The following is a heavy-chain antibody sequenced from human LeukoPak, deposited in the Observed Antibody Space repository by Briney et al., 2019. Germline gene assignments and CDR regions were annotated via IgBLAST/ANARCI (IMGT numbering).Heavy chain of an antibody. CDR2: IYYSGIT. V-gene: IGHV4-61*05. J-gene: IGHJ4*02. CDR3: ARHVSGSGWWKFDS. Sequence: SETLSLTCTVSGGSISSSSYYWTWIRQPPGRGLEWIGYIYYSGITKYNPSLKSRVTISVDTSKNQFSLKLSSVTAADMAVYYCARHVSGSGWWKFDSWGQGTLVTVSS. CDR1: GGSISSSSYY. D-gene: IGHD6-19*01.